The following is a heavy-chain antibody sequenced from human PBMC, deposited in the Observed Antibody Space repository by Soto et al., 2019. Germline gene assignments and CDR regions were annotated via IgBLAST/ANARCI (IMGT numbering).Heavy chain of an antibody. CDR3: ARTYCSSTSCYAWALKTPPTYGMDV. J-gene: IGHJ6*02. D-gene: IGHD2-2*01. CDR1: GFTFSSYW. CDR2: IKQDGSEK. V-gene: IGHV3-7*03. Sequence: PGGSLRLSCAASGFTFSSYWMSWVRQAPGKGLEWVANIKQDGSEKYYVDSVKGRFTISRDKSTNSLYLQMNSLRAEDTAVYYCARTYCSSTSCYAWALKTPPTYGMDVWGQGTTVTVSS.